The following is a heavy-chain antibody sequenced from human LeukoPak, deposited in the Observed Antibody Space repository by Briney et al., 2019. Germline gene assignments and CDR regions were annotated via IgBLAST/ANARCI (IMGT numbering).Heavy chain of an antibody. CDR2: IYNTGTT. Sequence: SETLSITCTVSGGSISSYYWSWIRQPAGKGLEWIGRIYNTGTTSYNPSLSSRVTMSVDTSKNQFSLNLTSVTAADTAVYYCARGRYFSPWGQGTLVTVSS. J-gene: IGHJ5*02. CDR1: GGSISSYY. D-gene: IGHD2-21*01. V-gene: IGHV4-4*07. CDR3: ARGRYFSP.